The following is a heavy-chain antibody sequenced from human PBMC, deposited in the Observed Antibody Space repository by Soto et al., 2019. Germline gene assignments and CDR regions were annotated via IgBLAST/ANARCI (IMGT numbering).Heavy chain of an antibody. Sequence: EVQLLESGGGMIQPGGSLTLSCAASGFTFSDYAMSWVRQAPGKGLEWVLGISGSGGTTYYADSVKGRFTISRDNSKNTLYLQMNSLRAEDTAVYYCAKGKGYRIAVAGNNFDYWGQGTLVTVSS. CDR1: GFTFSDYA. CDR3: AKGKGYRIAVAGNNFDY. J-gene: IGHJ4*02. D-gene: IGHD6-19*01. CDR2: ISGSGGTT. V-gene: IGHV3-23*01.